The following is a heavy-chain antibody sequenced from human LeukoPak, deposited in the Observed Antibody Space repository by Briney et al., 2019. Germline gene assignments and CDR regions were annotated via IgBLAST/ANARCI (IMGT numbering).Heavy chain of an antibody. CDR3: ARGRVKSYYGSGSYYNVPQLPY. CDR2: MNPNSGNT. Sequence: GASVKVSCKASGYTFTSYDINWVRQATGQGLEWMGWMNPNSGNTGYAQKFQGRVTMTRNTSISTAYMELSSLRSEDTAVYYCARGRVKSYYGSGSYYNVPQLPYWGQGTLVTVSS. D-gene: IGHD3-10*01. V-gene: IGHV1-8*01. CDR1: GYTFTSYD. J-gene: IGHJ4*02.